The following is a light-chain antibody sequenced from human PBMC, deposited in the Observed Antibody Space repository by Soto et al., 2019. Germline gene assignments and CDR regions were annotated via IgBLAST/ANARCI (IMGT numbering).Light chain of an antibody. CDR2: DND. CDR1: SSSSHIGHHS. J-gene: IGLJ1*01. Sequence: QSVVTQPPSVSAAPGKRGTLSCSGSSSSSHIGHHSVSWYQHLPGTAPKLLIYDNDQRPSGIPARFSGSKYATSATLDITGIQTGDEADYYCGTWDTGLRAYVLGTGTKLTVL. V-gene: IGLV1-51*01. CDR3: GTWDTGLRAYV.